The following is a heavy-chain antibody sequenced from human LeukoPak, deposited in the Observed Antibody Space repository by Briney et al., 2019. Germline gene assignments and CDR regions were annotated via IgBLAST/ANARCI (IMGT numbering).Heavy chain of an antibody. CDR1: GYTFTSYG. D-gene: IGHD1-26*01. V-gene: IGHV1-18*01. J-gene: IGHJ4*02. Sequence: ASVNVSCKASGYTFTSYGISWVRQAPGQGLEWMGWISAYNGNTNYAQKLQGRVTMTTDTSTSTAYMELRSLRSDDTAVYYCARVPGNSGSYYIFVYWGQGTLVTVSS. CDR3: ARVPGNSGSYYIFVY. CDR2: ISAYNGNT.